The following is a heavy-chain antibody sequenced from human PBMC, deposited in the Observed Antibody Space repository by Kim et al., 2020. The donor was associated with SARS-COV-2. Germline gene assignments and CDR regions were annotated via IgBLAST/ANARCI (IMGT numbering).Heavy chain of an antibody. CDR3: ARGFGSSWYAY. D-gene: IGHD6-13*01. V-gene: IGHV1-8*01. Sequence: HKGYAQEFQGRVTMTRNISISTAYMELSSLRSEDTAVYYCARGFGSSWYAYWGQGTLVTVSS. J-gene: IGHJ4*02. CDR2: HK.